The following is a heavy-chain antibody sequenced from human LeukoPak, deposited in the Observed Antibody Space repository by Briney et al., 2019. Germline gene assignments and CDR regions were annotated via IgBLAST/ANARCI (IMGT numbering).Heavy chain of an antibody. J-gene: IGHJ3*02. CDR3: ARLTGDPAFDI. Sequence: SETLSLTCTVSGGSISSSSYYWGWIRQPPGKGLEWIGTNYYTGSTYYNPSLNSRVTISVDTPKNQFSLKVRSVTAADTAVYFCARLTGDPAFDIWGQGTMVIVSS. CDR2: NYYTGST. CDR1: GGSISSSSYY. V-gene: IGHV4-39*01. D-gene: IGHD7-27*01.